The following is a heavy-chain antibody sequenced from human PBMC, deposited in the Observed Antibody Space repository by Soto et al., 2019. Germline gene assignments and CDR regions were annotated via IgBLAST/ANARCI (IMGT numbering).Heavy chain of an antibody. Sequence: QVQLQESGPGLVKPSETLSLTCTVSGGSVSSGSFHWSWIRQPPGKGLEWIGYVHNSGYTDYNPSLKSRVTISGDTSNNQFSLKVGSLTAADTAVYYCARGGGGIPYYGMDVWGRGTTVTVSS. CDR3: ARGGGGIPYYGMDV. CDR1: GGSVSSGSFH. J-gene: IGHJ6*02. CDR2: VHNSGYT. D-gene: IGHD3-16*02. V-gene: IGHV4-61*01.